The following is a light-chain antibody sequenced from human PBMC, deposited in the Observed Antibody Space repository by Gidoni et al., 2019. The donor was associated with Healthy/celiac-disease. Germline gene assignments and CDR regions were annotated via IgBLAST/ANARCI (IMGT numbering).Light chain of an antibody. Sequence: DIQLTQSPSFLSASVGDRVTITCRASQGISSYLALYQQKPGKAPKLLIYAASTLQSRVPSRFSGSGSGTEFTLTISSLQPEDFATYYCQQLNSYPRTFGQGTKVEIK. CDR3: QQLNSYPRT. J-gene: IGKJ1*01. CDR1: QGISSY. CDR2: AAS. V-gene: IGKV1-9*01.